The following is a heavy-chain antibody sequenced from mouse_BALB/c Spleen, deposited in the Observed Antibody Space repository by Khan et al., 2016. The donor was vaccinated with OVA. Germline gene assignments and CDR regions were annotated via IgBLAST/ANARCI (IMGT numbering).Heavy chain of an antibody. Sequence: EVQLQESGPGLVKPSQSLSLTCTVTGYSITSGYGWNWIRQFPGNKLEWMGYISYSGSTNYNQSLKSRISITRDTSKNQFFLHCNTVTTEDTATYYCARTARIKYWGQGTTLTVSS. CDR3: ARTARIKY. V-gene: IGHV3-2*02. J-gene: IGHJ2*01. CDR1: GYSITSGYG. CDR2: ISYSGST. D-gene: IGHD3-3*01.